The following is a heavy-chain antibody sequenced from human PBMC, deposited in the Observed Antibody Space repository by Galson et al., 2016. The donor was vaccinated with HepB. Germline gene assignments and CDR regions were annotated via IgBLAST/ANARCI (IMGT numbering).Heavy chain of an antibody. CDR1: GFTFSTYW. CDR2: IEQDGSEK. J-gene: IGHJ4*02. D-gene: IGHD6-19*01. CDR3: AKNSGWVNDY. Sequence: SLRLSCAASGFTFSTYWMTWVRQAPGKGLEWVANIEQDGSEKNYADSLKGRFTISRDNAKNSLYLQMNNLRAEDTAVYHCAKNSGWVNDYWGQGTLVTVSS. V-gene: IGHV3-7*03.